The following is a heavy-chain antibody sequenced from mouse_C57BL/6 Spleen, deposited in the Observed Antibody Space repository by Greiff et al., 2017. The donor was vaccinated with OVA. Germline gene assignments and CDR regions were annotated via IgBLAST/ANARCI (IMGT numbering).Heavy chain of an antibody. Sequence: EVQLQQSGPELVKPGASVKISCKASGYTFTDYYMNWVKQSHGKSLEWIGDINPNNGGTSYNQKFKGKATLTVDKSSSTAYMELRSLTSEDSAVYYCARNRDPAWFAYWGQGTLVTVSA. D-gene: IGHD3-1*01. V-gene: IGHV1-26*01. CDR3: ARNRDPAWFAY. J-gene: IGHJ3*01. CDR1: GYTFTDYY. CDR2: INPNNGGT.